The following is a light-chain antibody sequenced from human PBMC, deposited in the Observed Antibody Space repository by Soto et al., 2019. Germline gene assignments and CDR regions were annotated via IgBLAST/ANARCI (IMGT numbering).Light chain of an antibody. J-gene: IGKJ1*01. Sequence: DIQMTQSPYTLSASVGDRVTITCRASQSISSWLAWYQQKPGKAPKLLIYDASSLESGVPSRFSGSGSWTEFTLTISSLQPDDFATYYCQQYNSYPGTFGQGTKVDIK. CDR2: DAS. CDR3: QQYNSYPGT. CDR1: QSISSW. V-gene: IGKV1-5*01.